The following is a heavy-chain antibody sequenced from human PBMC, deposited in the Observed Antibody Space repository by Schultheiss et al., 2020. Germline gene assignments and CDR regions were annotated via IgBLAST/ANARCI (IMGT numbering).Heavy chain of an antibody. J-gene: IGHJ4*02. CDR3: ARTSGSYWLDY. CDR2: IYYSGST. Sequence: ESLKISCTVSGGSISSYYWSWIRQPPGKGLEWIGYIYYSGSTNYNPSLKSRVTISVDTSKNQFSLKLSSVTAADTAVYYCARTSGSYWLDYWGQGTLVTVSS. D-gene: IGHD1-26*01. V-gene: IGHV4-59*01. CDR1: GGSISSYY.